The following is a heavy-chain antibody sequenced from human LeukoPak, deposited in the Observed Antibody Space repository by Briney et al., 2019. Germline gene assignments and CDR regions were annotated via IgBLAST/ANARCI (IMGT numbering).Heavy chain of an antibody. J-gene: IGHJ3*02. CDR2: IYYSGST. CDR3: ARDLAQILGGFDI. CDR1: GGSISSSSYY. V-gene: IGHV4-39*07. D-gene: IGHD2-15*01. Sequence: SETLSLTCTVSGGSISSSSYYWGWIRQPPGKGLEWIGSIYYSGSTYYNPSLKSRVTISVDTSKNQFSLKLSSVTAADTAVYYCARDLAQILGGFDIWGQGTMVTVSS.